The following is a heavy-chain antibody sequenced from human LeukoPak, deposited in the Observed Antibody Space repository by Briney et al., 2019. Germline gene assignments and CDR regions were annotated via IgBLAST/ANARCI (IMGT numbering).Heavy chain of an antibody. J-gene: IGHJ4*02. CDR2: ISGSGGST. D-gene: IGHD6-6*01. Sequence: PGGSLRLSCAASGFTFSSYAMSWVRQAPGKGLEWVSAISGSGGSTYYADSVNGRFTISRDNSKNTLYLQMNSLRAEDTAVYYCAKVGAYSSSSLNFDYWGQGTLVTVSS. V-gene: IGHV3-23*01. CDR3: AKVGAYSSSSLNFDY. CDR1: GFTFSSYA.